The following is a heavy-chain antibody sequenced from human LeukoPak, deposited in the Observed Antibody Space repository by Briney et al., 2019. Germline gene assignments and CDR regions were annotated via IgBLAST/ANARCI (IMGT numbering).Heavy chain of an antibody. CDR2: ISAYNGNT. CDR3: ARDGTCSSTSCYADY. J-gene: IGHJ4*02. D-gene: IGHD2-2*01. Sequence: ASVKVSCKASGYSFTSYGLIGVRQAPGQGLEWMGWISAYNGNTNYAQKYQGRVTMTTDTSTSTAYMELRSLRSDDTAVYYCARDGTCSSTSCYADYWGQGTLVTVSS. V-gene: IGHV1-18*01. CDR1: GYSFTSYG.